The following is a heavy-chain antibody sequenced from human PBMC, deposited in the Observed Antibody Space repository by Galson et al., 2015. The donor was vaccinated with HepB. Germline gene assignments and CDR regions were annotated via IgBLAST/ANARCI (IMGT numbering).Heavy chain of an antibody. Sequence: SGAEVKKPGESLRISCKGSGYNFTNTWISWVRQMPGKGLEWMGKIDPGDSYTNYSPSFQGHVTISADKSISTAYLQWSSLKASDTALYYCARVRWELVRNTYYYYGMDVWGQGTAVTVSS. CDR2: IDPGDSYT. D-gene: IGHD1-26*01. J-gene: IGHJ6*02. CDR1: GYNFTNTW. CDR3: ARVRWELVRNTYYYYGMDV. V-gene: IGHV5-10-1*01.